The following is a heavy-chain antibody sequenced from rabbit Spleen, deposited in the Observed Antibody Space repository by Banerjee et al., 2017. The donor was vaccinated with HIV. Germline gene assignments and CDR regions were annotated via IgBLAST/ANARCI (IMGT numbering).Heavy chain of an antibody. Sequence: QEQLVESGGDLVQPAGSLTLTCTASGFSFSSGYWMCWVRQAPGKGLEWIACIELGSSGFTYFASWAKGRFTISKTSSTTVTLQMTSLTAADTATYFCARDGAGGSYFALWGQGTLVTVS. CDR1: GFSFSSGYW. J-gene: IGHJ4*01. V-gene: IGHV1S45*01. CDR3: ARDGAGGSYFAL. CDR2: IELGSSGFT. D-gene: IGHD8-1*01.